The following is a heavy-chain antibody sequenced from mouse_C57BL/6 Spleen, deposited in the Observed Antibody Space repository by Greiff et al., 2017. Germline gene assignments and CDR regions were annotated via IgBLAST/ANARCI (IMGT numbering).Heavy chain of an antibody. CDR3: ARQGTTVVATEYFDV. D-gene: IGHD1-1*01. Sequence: EVQGVESGGGLVQPGGSLKLSCAASGFTFSDYYMYWVRQTPEKRLEWVAYISNGGGSTYYPDTVKGRFTISRDNAKNTLYLQMSRLKSEDTAMYYCARQGTTVVATEYFDVGGTGTTVTVSS. CDR1: GFTFSDYY. CDR2: ISNGGGST. J-gene: IGHJ1*03. V-gene: IGHV5-12*01.